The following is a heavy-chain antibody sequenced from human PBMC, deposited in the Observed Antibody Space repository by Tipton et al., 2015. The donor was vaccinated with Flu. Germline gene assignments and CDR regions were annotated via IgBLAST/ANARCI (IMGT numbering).Heavy chain of an antibody. CDR2: IYDSGTT. V-gene: IGHV4-38-2*02. J-gene: IGHJ6*02. Sequence: TLSLTCSVSGYSIRSAYYWGWVRRPPGKGLEWIGYIYDSGTTNYNPSLKSRVTISVDTSKNHFSLRLSSVTAADTAVYYCARARAPYYSYAMDVWGQGTTVTVSS. CDR3: ARARAPYYSYAMDV. CDR1: GYSIRSAYY.